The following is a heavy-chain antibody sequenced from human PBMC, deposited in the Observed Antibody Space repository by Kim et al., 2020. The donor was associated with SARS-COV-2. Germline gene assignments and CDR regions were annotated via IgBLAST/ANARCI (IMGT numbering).Heavy chain of an antibody. CDR3: AGMVNYYYGMDV. J-gene: IGHJ6*02. D-gene: IGHD5-18*01. V-gene: IGHV3-53*01. Sequence: YYADSVKGRFTISRDNSKNTLYLQMNSLRAEDTAVYYCAGMVNYYYGMDVWGQGTTVTVSS.